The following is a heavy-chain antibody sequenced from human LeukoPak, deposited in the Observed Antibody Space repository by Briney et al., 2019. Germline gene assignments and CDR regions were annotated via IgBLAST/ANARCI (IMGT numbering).Heavy chain of an antibody. D-gene: IGHD3-22*01. CDR1: GGSISSGSYY. V-gene: IGHV4-61*02. CDR3: ARDRPLVVRGENSWFDP. CDR2: IYTSGST. Sequence: SETLSLTCTVSGGSISSGSYYWSWNRQPAGKGLEWIGRIYTSGSTNYNPSLKSRITISVDKSKNQFSLKLSSVTAADTAVYYCARDRPLVVRGENSWFDPWGQGTLVTVSS. J-gene: IGHJ5*02.